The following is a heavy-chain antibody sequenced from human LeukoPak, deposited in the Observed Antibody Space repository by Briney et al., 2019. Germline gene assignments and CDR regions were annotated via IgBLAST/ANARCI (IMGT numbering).Heavy chain of an antibody. CDR3: ARQMNTVSTDY. V-gene: IGHV4-39*01. D-gene: IGHD4-17*01. J-gene: IGHJ4*02. CDR2: IFYRGST. CDR1: VGSLSSSSYF. Sequence: PEALSLTCTLSVGSLSSSSYFWGWTRHPPGEGRGWMVCIFYRGSTYHHPSLNTSVPISRDTSKQHLPLRLSSVTAAHTALFYCARQMNTVSTDYWGQGTLVTVSS.